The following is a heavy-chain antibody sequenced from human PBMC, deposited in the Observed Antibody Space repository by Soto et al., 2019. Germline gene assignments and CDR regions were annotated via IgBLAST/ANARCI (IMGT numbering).Heavy chain of an antibody. Sequence: GGSLRLSCAASGFTFSSYAMHWVRQAPGKGLEWVAVISYDGSNKYYADSVKGRFTISRDNSKNTLYLQMNSLRAEDTAVYYCARDPAEWMATIIDYFDYWGQGTLVTVSS. CDR1: GFTFSSYA. D-gene: IGHD5-12*01. V-gene: IGHV3-30-3*01. J-gene: IGHJ4*02. CDR2: ISYDGSNK. CDR3: ARDPAEWMATIIDYFDY.